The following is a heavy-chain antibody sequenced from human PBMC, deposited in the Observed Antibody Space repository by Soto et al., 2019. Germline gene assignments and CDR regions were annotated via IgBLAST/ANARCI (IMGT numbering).Heavy chain of an antibody. CDR1: GFTFSSYA. CDR2: ISYDGSNK. CDR3: ARDPAELLLPSDAFDI. V-gene: IGHV3-30-3*01. J-gene: IGHJ3*02. Sequence: GGSLRLSCAASGFTFSSYAMHWVRQAPGKGLEWVAVISYDGSNKYYADSVKGRFTISRDNSKNTLYLQMNSLRAEDTALYYCARDPAELLLPSDAFDIWGQGTMVTVSS. D-gene: IGHD2-15*01.